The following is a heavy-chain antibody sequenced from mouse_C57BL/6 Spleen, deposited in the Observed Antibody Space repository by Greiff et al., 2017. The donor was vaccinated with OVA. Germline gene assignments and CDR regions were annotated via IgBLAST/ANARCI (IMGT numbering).Heavy chain of an antibody. CDR3: ARYYGNYGAMDY. D-gene: IGHD2-1*01. Sequence: VQLQQPGAELVMPGASVKLSCKASGYTFTSYWMHWVKQRPGQGLEWIGEIDPSDSHTNYNQKFKGKSTLTVDKSSSTAYMQLSSLTSEDSAVYYCARYYGNYGAMDYWGQGTSVTVSS. V-gene: IGHV1-69*01. CDR1: GYTFTSYW. CDR2: IDPSDSHT. J-gene: IGHJ4*01.